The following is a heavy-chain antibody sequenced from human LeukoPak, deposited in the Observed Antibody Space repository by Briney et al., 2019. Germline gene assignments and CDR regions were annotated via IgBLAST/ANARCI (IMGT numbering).Heavy chain of an antibody. V-gene: IGHV3-66*01. CDR1: GFTVSSYY. D-gene: IGHD4-11*01. CDR2: VYSGGST. Sequence: GGSLRLSCAASGFTVSSYYMTWVRQAPGKGLEWVSVVYSGGSTYYADSVKGRVAISRDNSNNTVFLQMNIVRAEDTAVYYCARSYSNHLFGMDVWGQGTTVTVSS. CDR3: ARSYSNHLFGMDV. J-gene: IGHJ6*02.